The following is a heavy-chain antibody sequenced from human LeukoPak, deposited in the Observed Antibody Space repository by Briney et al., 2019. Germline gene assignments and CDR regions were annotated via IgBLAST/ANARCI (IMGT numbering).Heavy chain of an antibody. CDR1: GYAFTSYG. V-gene: IGHV1-18*01. Sequence: ASVKVSCKASGYAFTSYGISWVRQAPGQGLEWMGWISAYNGNTNYAQKLQGRVTMTTDTSTSTAYMELRSLRSDDTAVYYCARDRLGYNWFDPWGQGTLVTVSS. J-gene: IGHJ5*02. CDR3: ARDRLGYNWFDP. CDR2: ISAYNGNT. D-gene: IGHD6-25*01.